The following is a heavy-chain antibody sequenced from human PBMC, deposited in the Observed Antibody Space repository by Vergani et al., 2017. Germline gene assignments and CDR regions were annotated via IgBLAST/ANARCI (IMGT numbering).Heavy chain of an antibody. CDR3: ARTYPRGGNGKDYYYYGMDV. Sequence: QVQLQESGPGLVKPSQTLSLTCTVSGGSISSGSYYWSWIRQPAGKGLEWIGRIYASGSTNYNPSLKSRVTISVDTSKNQFSLKLSSVTAADTAVYYCARTYPRGGNGKDYYYYGMDVWGQGTTVTVSS. J-gene: IGHJ6*02. D-gene: IGHD4-23*01. V-gene: IGHV4-61*02. CDR2: IYASGST. CDR1: GGSISSGSYY.